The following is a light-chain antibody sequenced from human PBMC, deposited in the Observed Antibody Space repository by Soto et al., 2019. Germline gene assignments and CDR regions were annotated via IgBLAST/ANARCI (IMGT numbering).Light chain of an antibody. Sequence: EIVMTQSPGTLSVSPGERATLSCRASQSVSSNLAWYQQKPGQAPRLLIYGASTRATGIPARFSGSGSGTEFTLSISRLHSEDFAVYYCQQYNKWPRTFGGGTKVEFK. CDR3: QQYNKWPRT. J-gene: IGKJ4*01. CDR1: QSVSSN. V-gene: IGKV3D-15*01. CDR2: GAS.